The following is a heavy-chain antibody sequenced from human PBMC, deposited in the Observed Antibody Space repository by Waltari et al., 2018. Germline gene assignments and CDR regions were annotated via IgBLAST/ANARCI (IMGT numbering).Heavy chain of an antibody. J-gene: IGHJ5*02. CDR2: IYYSGST. V-gene: IGHV4-39*07. D-gene: IGHD7-27*01. CDR3: ARSETHPLLWGLGS. CDR1: GPSVSTSSYY. Sequence: QPQLQESGPGLVKPSETLSLTCTVSGPSVSTSSYYWGWIRQPPGKGLEWVGSIYYSGSTYYNPSLKSRVSISVDTSKNQFSLKLSSVTAADTAVYYCARSETHPLLWGLGSWGQGTLVTVSS.